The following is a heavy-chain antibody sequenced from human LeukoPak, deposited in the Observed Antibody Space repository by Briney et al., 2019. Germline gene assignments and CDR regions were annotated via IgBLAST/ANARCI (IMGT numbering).Heavy chain of an antibody. CDR2: ISYDGSNK. Sequence: GRSLRLSCAASGFTFSSYAMHWVRQAPGKGLEWVAVISYDGSNKYYADSVKGRFTISRDNSKNTLYLQMNSLRAEDTAVYYCARVHYDFWSGYLYYFDYWGQGTLVTVSS. CDR3: ARVHYDFWSGYLYYFDY. V-gene: IGHV3-30-3*01. D-gene: IGHD3-3*01. CDR1: GFTFSSYA. J-gene: IGHJ4*02.